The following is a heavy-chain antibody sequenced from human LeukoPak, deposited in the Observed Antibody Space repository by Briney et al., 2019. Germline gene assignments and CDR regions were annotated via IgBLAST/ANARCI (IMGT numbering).Heavy chain of an antibody. J-gene: IGHJ6*02. CDR2: INSDGSST. Sequence: GGSLRLSCAASGFTFSSYWMHWVRQGPGKGLVWVSRINSDGSSTNYADSVRGRFTISRDNAENTLYLQMNSLRVEDTAVYYRARKESAYYYYAMDVWGQGTTVTVSS. D-gene: IGHD5-24*01. CDR3: ARKESAYYYYAMDV. V-gene: IGHV3-74*01. CDR1: GFTFSSYW.